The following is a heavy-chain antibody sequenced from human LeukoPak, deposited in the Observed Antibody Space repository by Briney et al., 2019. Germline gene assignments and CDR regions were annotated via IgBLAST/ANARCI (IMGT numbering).Heavy chain of an antibody. CDR1: GFTFSSYA. CDR2: ISYDGSNK. Sequence: PGGSLRLSCAASGFTFSSYAMHWVRQAPGKGLEWVAVISYDGSNKYYADSVKGRFTISRDNSKNTLYLQMNSLRAEDTAVYYCVVSGEKLYGMDVWGQGTTVTVSS. CDR3: VVSGEKLYGMDV. V-gene: IGHV3-30-3*01. J-gene: IGHJ6*02.